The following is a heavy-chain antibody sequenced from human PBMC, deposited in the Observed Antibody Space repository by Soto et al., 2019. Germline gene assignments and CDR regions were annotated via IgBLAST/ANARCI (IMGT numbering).Heavy chain of an antibody. J-gene: IGHJ6*03. Sequence: GGSLRLSCAASGFTFSSYWMSWVRQAPGKGLEWVANIKQDGSEKYYVDSVKGRFTISRDNAKNSLYLQMNSLRAEDTAVYYCARRATVSPHYYYMDVWGKGTTVTVSS. CDR1: GFTFSSYW. V-gene: IGHV3-7*01. CDR2: IKQDGSEK. CDR3: ARRATVSPHYYYMDV. D-gene: IGHD4-4*01.